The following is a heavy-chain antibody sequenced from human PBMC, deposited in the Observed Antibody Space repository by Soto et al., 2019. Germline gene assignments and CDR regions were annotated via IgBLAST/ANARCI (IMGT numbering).Heavy chain of an antibody. D-gene: IGHD3-10*01. CDR2: TSYDGKNK. J-gene: IGHJ6*02. CDR3: ARDIGDSGSGQSTNIDYYYYGLDV. CDR1: GFTFSNYA. V-gene: IGHV3-30*04. Sequence: QVQLVESGGGVVQPGRSLRLSCAASGFTFSNYAMHWVRQAPGKGLEWVAVTSYDGKNKYDADSVKGRFTIYRDHSKNTRYIQMNSLRRENTAVYYCARDIGDSGSGQSTNIDYYYYGLDVWGQGTTVTVSS.